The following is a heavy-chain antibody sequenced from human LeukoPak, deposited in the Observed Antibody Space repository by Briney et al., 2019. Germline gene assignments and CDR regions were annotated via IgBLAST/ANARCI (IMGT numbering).Heavy chain of an antibody. V-gene: IGHV4-30-2*01. CDR3: ARGGGSFDAFDI. J-gene: IGHJ3*02. D-gene: IGHD3-16*01. CDR2: IYHSGGT. Sequence: PSETLSLTCAVSGGSISSGGYSWSWIRQPPGKGLEWIGYIYHSGGTYYNPSLKSRVTISVDRSKNQFSLKLSSVTAADTAVYYCARGGGSFDAFDIWGQGTMVTVSS. CDR1: GGSISSGGYS.